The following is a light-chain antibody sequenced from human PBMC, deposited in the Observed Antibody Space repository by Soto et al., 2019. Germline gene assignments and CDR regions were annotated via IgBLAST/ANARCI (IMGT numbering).Light chain of an antibody. Sequence: EIVLTQSPATLSLSPGERATLSCRASQSVSSYLAWYQQKPGQAPRLLIYGASTRATGIPARFSGSGSGTEFTLTISSLQSEDFAVYYCQPYNNWPLTFGGGTKVDIK. J-gene: IGKJ4*01. CDR1: QSVSSY. CDR3: QPYNNWPLT. CDR2: GAS. V-gene: IGKV3D-15*01.